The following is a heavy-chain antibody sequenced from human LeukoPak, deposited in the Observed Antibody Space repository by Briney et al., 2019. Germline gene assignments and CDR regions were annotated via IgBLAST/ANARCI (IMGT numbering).Heavy chain of an antibody. CDR3: AKDSDSSGFFEPPDF. CDR1: GFTFNDYA. D-gene: IGHD3-22*01. CDR2: INWSGVST. Sequence: GGSLRLSCAASGFTFNDYAMHWVRQVPWKGLEWVSLINWSGVSTYYADSVKGRFTISRDNNKDSLFLQMSSLRPEDTALYYCAKDSDSSGFFEPPDFWSQGTLVTVSS. V-gene: IGHV3-43D*03. J-gene: IGHJ4*02.